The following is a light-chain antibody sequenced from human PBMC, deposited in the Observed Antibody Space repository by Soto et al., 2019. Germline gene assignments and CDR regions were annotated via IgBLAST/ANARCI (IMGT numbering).Light chain of an antibody. V-gene: IGLV2-23*02. CDR2: EVT. CDR3: CSYAGSTTFYV. Sequence: QSALTQPASVSGSPGQSVTISCTGTSSDVGSYNLVSWYQQHPGKAPKLMIYEVTKRPSGVSSRFSGSNSGNTASLTISGLQAEDEADYYCCSYAGSTTFYVFGTGTKLTVL. CDR1: SSDVGSYNL. J-gene: IGLJ1*01.